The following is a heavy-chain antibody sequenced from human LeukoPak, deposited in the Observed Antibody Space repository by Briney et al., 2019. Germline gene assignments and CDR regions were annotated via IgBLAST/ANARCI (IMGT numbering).Heavy chain of an antibody. J-gene: IGHJ3*02. D-gene: IGHD3-10*01. CDR2: IYYSGST. V-gene: IGHV4-59*01. CDR1: GGSISSYY. CDR3: ATLSLGAHEDAFDI. Sequence: SETLSLTCTVSGGSISSYYWSWIRQPPGKGLEWIGYIYYSGSTNYNPSLKSRVTISVDTSKNQFSLKLSSVTAADTAVYYCATLSLGAHEDAFDIWGQGTMVTVSS.